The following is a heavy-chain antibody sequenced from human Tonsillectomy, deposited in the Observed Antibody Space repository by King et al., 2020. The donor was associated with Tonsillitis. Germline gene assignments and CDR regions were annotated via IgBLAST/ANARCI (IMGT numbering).Heavy chain of an antibody. J-gene: IGHJ2*01. Sequence: QLQESGPGLVKPSETLSLTCTVSGGSVSSSSYYWGWIRQPPGKGLEWIGTINYSGSTYYNPSLKSRVPISVDTSKNQFSLKLGSVTAADTAVYYCARHYGDYGYFDLWGRGTRVTVSS. CDR1: GGSVSSSSYY. CDR2: INYSGST. D-gene: IGHD4-17*01. V-gene: IGHV4-39*07. CDR3: ARHYGDYGYFDL.